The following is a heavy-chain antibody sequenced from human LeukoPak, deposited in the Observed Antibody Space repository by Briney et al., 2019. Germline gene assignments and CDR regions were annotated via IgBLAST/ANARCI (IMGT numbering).Heavy chain of an antibody. CDR1: GFSLRSSW. CDR3: TRDGSGSRIPFDY. CDR2: ISGDGSTT. Sequence: PGGSLRLSCAASGFSLRSSWMHWVRQAPGKGLVWVSRISGDGSTTRYADSVKGRFTISRDNANKTLYLQMNSLRAEDTAVYYCTRDGSGSRIPFDYWGQGTLVTVSS. D-gene: IGHD1-26*01. V-gene: IGHV3-74*01. J-gene: IGHJ4*02.